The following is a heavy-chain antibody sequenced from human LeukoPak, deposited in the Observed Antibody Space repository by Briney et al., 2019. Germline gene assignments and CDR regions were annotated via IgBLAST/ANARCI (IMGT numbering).Heavy chain of an antibody. V-gene: IGHV3-23*01. Sequence: GGSLRLSCAASGFTFSNYAVNWVRQAPGKGLEWVSAISGGGDSIYYAESVKGRFTISRDNSKSTVYLQMNSLRAEDTAIYYCAKVAGSSLSRARFDYWGPGTLVTVSS. CDR1: GFTFSNYA. D-gene: IGHD6-6*01. CDR2: ISGGGDSI. CDR3: AKVAGSSLSRARFDY. J-gene: IGHJ4*02.